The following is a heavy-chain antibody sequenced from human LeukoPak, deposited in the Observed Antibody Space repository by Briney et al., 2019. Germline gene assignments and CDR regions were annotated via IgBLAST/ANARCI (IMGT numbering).Heavy chain of an antibody. J-gene: IGHJ4*02. D-gene: IGHD3-9*01. CDR2: VYYSGST. V-gene: IGHV4-59*12. CDR3: ARDPWKYFDRLPGY. CDR1: GGSISSYY. Sequence: SETLSLTCTVSGGSISSYYWSWIRQPPGKGLEWIGYVYYSGSTDYNPSLKSRVTISVDTSKNQFSLKLSSVTAADTAVYYCARDPWKYFDRLPGYWGQGTLVTVSS.